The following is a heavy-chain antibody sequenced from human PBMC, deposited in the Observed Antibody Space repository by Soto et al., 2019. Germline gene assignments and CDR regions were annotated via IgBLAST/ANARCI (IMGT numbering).Heavy chain of an antibody. D-gene: IGHD3-10*01. CDR1: GFNFNDYG. J-gene: IGHJ6*02. CDR2: ISWNSVSI. Sequence: GGSLRLSCAASGFNFNDYGMHWVRQAPGKGLEWVSSISWNSVSIGYADSVKGRFTISRDNAKNSLYLQMNTLRAEDTALYYCAKDMENGYNPYYYYGMDVWGQGTTVTVSS. V-gene: IGHV3-9*01. CDR3: AKDMENGYNPYYYYGMDV.